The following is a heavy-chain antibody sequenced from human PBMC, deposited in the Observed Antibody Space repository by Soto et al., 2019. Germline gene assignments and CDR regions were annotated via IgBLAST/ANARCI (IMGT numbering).Heavy chain of an antibody. CDR2: ISSSSSYI. J-gene: IGHJ4*02. CDR3: ARDSGYDYIWGSYPPLDY. Sequence: GGSLRLSCAASGFTFSSYSMNWVRQAPGKGLERVSSISSSSSYIYYADSVKGRFTISRDNAKNSLYLQMNSLRAEDTAVFYFARDSGYDYIWGSYPPLDYWGQGTLVTVSS. CDR1: GFTFSSYS. D-gene: IGHD3-16*01. V-gene: IGHV3-21*01.